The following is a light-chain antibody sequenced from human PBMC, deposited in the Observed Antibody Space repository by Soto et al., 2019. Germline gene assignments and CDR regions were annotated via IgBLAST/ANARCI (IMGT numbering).Light chain of an antibody. CDR1: SSDVGGYNY. V-gene: IGLV2-14*01. J-gene: IGLJ1*01. CDR2: DGS. Sequence: QSVLTQPASVSGSPGQSITISCTGTSSDVGGYNYVSWYQQHPGKAPKLMIYDGSNRPSGVSNRFSGSKSGNTASLTISGLQDEDEADYYCSSYKSSSTYVFGTGTKLTVL. CDR3: SSYKSSSTYV.